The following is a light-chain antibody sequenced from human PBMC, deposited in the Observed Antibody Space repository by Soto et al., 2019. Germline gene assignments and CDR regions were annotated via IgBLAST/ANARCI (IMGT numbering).Light chain of an antibody. Sequence: DIQMTQSPASLSASVGDRVTISCRASHSINTYLNWYQQTPGKAPKLLIYAASTLQSGVPSRFSGSGSGTDVTLTISSLQPEYFASYSCQQRSRTPYTFGQGTKLAIK. CDR2: AAS. J-gene: IGKJ2*01. CDR3: QQRSRTPYT. CDR1: HSINTY. V-gene: IGKV1-39*01.